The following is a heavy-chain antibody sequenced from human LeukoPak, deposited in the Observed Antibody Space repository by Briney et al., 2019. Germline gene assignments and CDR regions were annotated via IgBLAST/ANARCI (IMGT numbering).Heavy chain of an antibody. J-gene: IGHJ4*02. D-gene: IGHD3-22*01. Sequence: ASVKVSCKASGYTFTNHGITWVRQAPGQGLEWMGWISAYNGDTKYAQKLQGRVTMTTDTSTNTAYMELRSLRSDDTAVYYCAGDPSNSSGFHPHSDYWGQGTLVTVSS. CDR3: AGDPSNSSGFHPHSDY. V-gene: IGHV1-18*01. CDR2: ISAYNGDT. CDR1: GYTFTNHG.